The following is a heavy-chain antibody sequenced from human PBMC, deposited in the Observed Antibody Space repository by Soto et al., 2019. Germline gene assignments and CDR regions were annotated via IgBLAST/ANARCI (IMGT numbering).Heavy chain of an antibody. CDR2: ISSSSGYI. CDR1: GFTFSSYS. V-gene: IGHV3-21*01. D-gene: IGHD2-2*01. Sequence: GGSLRLSCAASGFTFSSYSMNWVRQAPGKGLEWVSSISSSSGYIYYADSVKGRFTISRDNAKNSLYLQMNSLRAEDTAVYYCASEGCSSTSCYDYYYGMDVWGQG. CDR3: ASEGCSSTSCYDYYYGMDV. J-gene: IGHJ6*02.